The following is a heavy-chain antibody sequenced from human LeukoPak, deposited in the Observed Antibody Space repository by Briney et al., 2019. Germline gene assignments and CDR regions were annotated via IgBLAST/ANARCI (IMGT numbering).Heavy chain of an antibody. D-gene: IGHD3-22*01. CDR1: GFTFSSDA. CDR3: AKTPGTYYYDSSGYYYFDY. V-gene: IGHV3-30-3*02. CDR2: ISYDGSNK. Sequence: GGTLTLSCAASGFTFSSDAMHWVRQAPGKGLGWVGVISYDGSNKYYADSVKGRFTISRDNSKNTLYLQMNSLRAEDTAVYYCAKTPGTYYYDSSGYYYFDYWGQGTLVTVSS. J-gene: IGHJ4*02.